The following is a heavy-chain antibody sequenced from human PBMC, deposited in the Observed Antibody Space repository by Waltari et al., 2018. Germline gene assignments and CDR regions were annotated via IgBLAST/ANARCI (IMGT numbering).Heavy chain of an antibody. Sequence: QVQLVQSGAEVKKPGASGKISCKPSGYTLTAYYIYWLRQAPGQQFECSGWLNPHSGGASYSPGFQDMINMTRDTSISTAYMDVSGLTTDDTAVYYCARDRAGAHLDYWGQGSLVTVSS. V-gene: IGHV1-2*02. CDR2: LNPHSGGA. CDR3: ARDRAGAHLDY. D-gene: IGHD3-10*01. J-gene: IGHJ4*02. CDR1: GYTLTAYY.